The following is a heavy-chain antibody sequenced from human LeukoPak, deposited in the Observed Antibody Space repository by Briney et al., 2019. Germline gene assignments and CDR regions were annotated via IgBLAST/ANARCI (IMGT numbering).Heavy chain of an antibody. D-gene: IGHD5-12*01. CDR1: GGSISSSSYY. Sequence: SETLSLTCTVSGGSISSSSYYWGWIRQPPGKGLEWIGSIYYSGSTYYNPSLKSRVTISVDTSKNQFSLKLSSVTAADTAVYYCARDPSGYDLGMDYWGQGTLVTVSS. CDR3: ARDPSGYDLGMDY. CDR2: IYYSGST. V-gene: IGHV4-39*07. J-gene: IGHJ4*02.